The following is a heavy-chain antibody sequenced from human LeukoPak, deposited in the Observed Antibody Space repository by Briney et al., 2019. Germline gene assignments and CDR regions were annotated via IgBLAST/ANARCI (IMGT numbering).Heavy chain of an antibody. D-gene: IGHD3-3*02. V-gene: IGHV1-69*05. CDR3: ARDSSHHFWSGYYMAGFDY. CDR2: IIPIFGTA. J-gene: IGHJ4*02. CDR1: GGTFSSYA. Sequence: GASVKVSCKASGGTFSSYAISWVRQAPGQGLEWMGGIIPIFGTANYAQKLQGRVTMTTTTSTSTAYMEMRSPRSDDTAVYYCARDSSHHFWSGYYMAGFDYWGQGTLVTVSS.